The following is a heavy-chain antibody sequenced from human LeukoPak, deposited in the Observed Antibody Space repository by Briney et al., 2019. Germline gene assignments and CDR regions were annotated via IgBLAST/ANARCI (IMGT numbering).Heavy chain of an antibody. CDR2: ISKDGSNK. D-gene: IGHD6-13*01. CDR1: GFTFSNSG. V-gene: IGHV3-30*18. J-gene: IGHJ4*02. Sequence: PGRSLRLSCAASGFTFSNSGMHWARQAPGKSLEWVAVISKDGSNKYYADSVKGRSTISRDNSENTLYLQMNSLRAEDTALYYCAKALVTLSWRGSDHWGQGALVTVSS. CDR3: AKALVTLSWRGSDH.